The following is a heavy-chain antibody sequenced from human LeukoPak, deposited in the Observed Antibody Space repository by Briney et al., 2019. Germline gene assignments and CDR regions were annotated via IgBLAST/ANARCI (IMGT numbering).Heavy chain of an antibody. CDR2: IYYSGST. J-gene: IGHJ6*03. CDR1: GGSISSHY. V-gene: IGHV4-59*11. Sequence: SETLSLTCTVSGGSISSHYWSWIRQPPGKGLEWIGYIYYSGSTNCNPSLKSRGTISIDTSKNRFSLKLSSVTAADTAVYYCARDFRDGDSVFYYYYMDVWGKGTTVTVSS. CDR3: ARDFRDGDSVFYYYYMDV. D-gene: IGHD4-17*01.